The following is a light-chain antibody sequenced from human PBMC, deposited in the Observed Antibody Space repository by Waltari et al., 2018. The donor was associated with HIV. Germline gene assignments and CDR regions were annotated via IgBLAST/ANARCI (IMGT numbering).Light chain of an antibody. J-gene: IGKJ3*01. Sequence: EIVMTQSPVTLSMSPGDRATLSCRASQSVSTNLTWYQQKPGQAPRLLIYGASTGATGIPARFSGSGSGTEFTLTISSLQSEDFAVYYCQQYNNWPGITFGPGTKVDIK. CDR3: QQYNNWPGIT. CDR1: QSVSTN. CDR2: GAS. V-gene: IGKV3-15*01.